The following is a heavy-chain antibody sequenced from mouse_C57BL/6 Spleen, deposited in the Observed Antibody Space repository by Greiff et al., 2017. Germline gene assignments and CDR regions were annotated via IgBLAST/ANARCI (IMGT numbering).Heavy chain of an antibody. J-gene: IGHJ3*01. CDR2: IDPSDSET. CDR1: GYTFTSYW. V-gene: IGHV1-52*01. CDR3: ARRVLTAPFAY. Sequence: QVQLKQPGAELVRPGSSVKLSCKASGYTFTSYWMHWVKQRPIQGLEWIGNIDPSDSETHYNQKFKDKATLTVDKSSSTAYMQLRSLTSEDSAVYYCARRVLTAPFAYWGQGTLVTVSA. D-gene: IGHD4-1*01.